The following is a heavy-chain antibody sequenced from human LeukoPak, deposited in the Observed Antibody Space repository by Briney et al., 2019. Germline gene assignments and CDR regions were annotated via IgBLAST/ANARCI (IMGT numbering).Heavy chain of an antibody. V-gene: IGHV3-30*02. J-gene: IGHJ3*02. D-gene: IGHD5-24*01. CDR3: AKDSNFLDAFDI. Sequence: GGSLRLSCAASGFTFSSYGMHWVRQAPGKGLEWVAFIRYDGSNKYYADSMKGRFTISRDNSKNTLYLQMNSLRAEDTAVYYCAKDSNFLDAFDIWGQGTMVTVSS. CDR2: IRYDGSNK. CDR1: GFTFSSYG.